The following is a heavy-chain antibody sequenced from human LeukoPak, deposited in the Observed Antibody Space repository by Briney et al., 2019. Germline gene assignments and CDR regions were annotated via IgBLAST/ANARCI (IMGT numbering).Heavy chain of an antibody. D-gene: IGHD6-6*01. CDR1: GYSFTSYW. CDR2: IYPGDSDT. J-gene: IGHJ4*02. V-gene: IGHV5-51*01. Sequence: GESLKISCKGSGYSFTSYWIGWVRQMPGKGLEWMGIIYPGDSDTRYSPSFQGQVTISADKSISTAYLQWSSLKASDTAMYYCASLGREYSSSSYYFDYWGQGTLVTVSS. CDR3: ASLGREYSSSSYYFDY.